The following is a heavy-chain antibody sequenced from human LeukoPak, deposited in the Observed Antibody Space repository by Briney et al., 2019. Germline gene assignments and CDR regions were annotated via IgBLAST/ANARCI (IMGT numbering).Heavy chain of an antibody. Sequence: GGSLRLSCEASGFTFSSYSMDWVRQAPGKGLEWVSSISSSSSYIYYADSVKGRFTISRDNAKNSLYLQMNSLRAEDTAVYYCARDRKTSIAGMDVWGKGTTVTVSS. V-gene: IGHV3-21*01. CDR1: GFTFSSYS. D-gene: IGHD6-6*01. CDR2: ISSSSSYI. CDR3: ARDRKTSIAGMDV. J-gene: IGHJ6*03.